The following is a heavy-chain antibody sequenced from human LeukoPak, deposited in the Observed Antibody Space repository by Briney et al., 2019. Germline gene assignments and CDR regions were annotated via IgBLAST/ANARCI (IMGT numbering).Heavy chain of an antibody. CDR1: GGTFSSYA. CDR3: ARDPIPHYYGSGSYYNYGMDV. Sequence: GASVKVSCKASGGTFSSYAFSWVRQAPGQGLEWMGGIIPIFGTANYAQKFQGRVTITADKSTSTAYMELSSLRSEDTAVYYCARDPIPHYYGSGSYYNYGMDVWGKGTTVTVSS. J-gene: IGHJ6*04. CDR2: IIPIFGTA. V-gene: IGHV1-69*06. D-gene: IGHD3-10*01.